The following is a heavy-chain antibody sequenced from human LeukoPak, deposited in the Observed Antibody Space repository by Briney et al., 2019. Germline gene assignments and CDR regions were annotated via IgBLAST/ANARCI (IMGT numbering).Heavy chain of an antibody. Sequence: PSETLSLTCTVSGGSISSYYWSWIRQPPGKGLEWIGYIYYSGSTNYNPSLKSRVTISVDTSKNQFSLKLSSVTAADTAVYYCARAGSLIAVAGTYYYYYYMDVWGKGTTVTASS. J-gene: IGHJ6*03. V-gene: IGHV4-59*01. CDR2: IYYSGST. CDR1: GGSISSYY. D-gene: IGHD6-19*01. CDR3: ARAGSLIAVAGTYYYYYYMDV.